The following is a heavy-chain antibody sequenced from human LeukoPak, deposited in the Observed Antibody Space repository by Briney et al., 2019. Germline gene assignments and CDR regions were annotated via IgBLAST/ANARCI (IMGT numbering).Heavy chain of an antibody. CDR2: ISYDGSNK. V-gene: IGHV3-30*04. D-gene: IGHD3-3*01. CDR3: ARGAYDFWSGYYTWFDP. J-gene: IGHJ5*02. CDR1: GFTFSSYA. Sequence: GGSLRLSCAASGFTFSSYAMHWVRQAPGKGLEWVAVISYDGSNKYYADSVKGRFTISRDNSKNTLYLQMNSLRAEDTAVYYCARGAYDFWSGYYTWFDPWGQGTLVTVSS.